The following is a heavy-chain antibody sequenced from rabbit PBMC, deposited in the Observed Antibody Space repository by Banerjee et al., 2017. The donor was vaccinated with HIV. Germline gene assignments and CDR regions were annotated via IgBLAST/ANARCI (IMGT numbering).Heavy chain of an antibody. V-gene: IGHV1S7*01. CDR1: GFDLSSYY. J-gene: IGHJ4*01. Sequence: QSLEESGGDLVKPGASLTLTCTASGFDLSSYYMSWVRQAPGKGLEWIGIIYGDKGSADYASWVNGRFTISSDNAQNTVDLQMNSLTAADTATYFCARDINTSFKLWGQGTLVTVS. D-gene: IGHD1-1*01. CDR2: IYGDKGSA. CDR3: ARDINTSFKL.